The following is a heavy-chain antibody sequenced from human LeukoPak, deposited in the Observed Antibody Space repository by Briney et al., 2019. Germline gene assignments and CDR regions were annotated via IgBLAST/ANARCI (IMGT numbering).Heavy chain of an antibody. CDR1: GYSISNGFY. Sequence: PSETLSLTCTVAGYSISNGFYWGCIRQPPGKGLEFIATIYHDGTSHYTPSLESRATISVDTSKNQFSLKLTSVTAADAAVYYCARDVSWDESFQRWGQGTLVTVSS. J-gene: IGHJ1*01. V-gene: IGHV4-38-2*02. CDR2: IYHDGTS. CDR3: ARDVSWDESFQR. D-gene: IGHD1-26*01.